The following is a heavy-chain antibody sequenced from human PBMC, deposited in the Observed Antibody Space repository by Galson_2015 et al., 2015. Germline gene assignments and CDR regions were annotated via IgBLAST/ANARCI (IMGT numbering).Heavy chain of an antibody. V-gene: IGHV1-8*01. D-gene: IGHD5-18*01. CDR2: MNPNSGNT. CDR3: AREVARGYSYGYDY. J-gene: IGHJ4*02. Sequence: SMKVSCKASGYTFTSYDIDWVRQATGQGLEWMGWMNPNSGNTGYAQKFQGSVTMTRNTSISTAYMELSSLRSEDTAVYYCAREVARGYSYGYDYWGQGTLVTVSS. CDR1: GYTFTSYD.